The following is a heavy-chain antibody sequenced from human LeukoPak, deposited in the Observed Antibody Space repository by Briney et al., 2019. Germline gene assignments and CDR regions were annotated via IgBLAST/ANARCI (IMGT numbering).Heavy chain of an antibody. CDR3: ARIAAAPGDY. J-gene: IGHJ4*02. CDR2: INHSGST. V-gene: IGHV4-34*01. CDR1: GGSFSGYY. D-gene: IGHD6-13*01. Sequence: SETLSLTCAVYGGSFSGYYWSWIRQPPGKGLEWIGEINHSGSTNYNPSLKSRVTISVDTSENQFSLKLSSVTAAGTAVYYCARIAAAPGDYWGQGTLVTVSS.